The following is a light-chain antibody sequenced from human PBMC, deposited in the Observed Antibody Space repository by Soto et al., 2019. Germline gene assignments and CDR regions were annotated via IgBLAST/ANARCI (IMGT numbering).Light chain of an antibody. CDR1: QSVLFVSNNKNF. CDR2: WAS. J-gene: IGKJ1*01. Sequence: VLTQSPDTLAVSLGGRATIHCRSNQSVLFVSNNKNFLAWYQQKPGQPPKLFLNWASTRTTGIPARFSGSGSGTEFTLTISSLQSKDFVVYYCQQYNDWPRTFGQGTKV. CDR3: QQYNDWPRT. V-gene: IGKV4-1*01.